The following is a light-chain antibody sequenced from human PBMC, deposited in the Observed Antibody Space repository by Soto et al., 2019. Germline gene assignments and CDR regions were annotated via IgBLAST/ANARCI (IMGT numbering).Light chain of an antibody. CDR2: EVT. Sequence: QSALTQPASVSGSPGQSITISCTGASSDVGSYNLVSWYQQHPGKAPKLMIYEVTKRPSGVSNRFSGSKSGNTASLTISGLQTEDEADYYCCTYASGNTYVFVTGTKVTVL. J-gene: IGLJ1*01. CDR1: SSDVGSYNL. CDR3: CTYASGNTYV. V-gene: IGLV2-23*02.